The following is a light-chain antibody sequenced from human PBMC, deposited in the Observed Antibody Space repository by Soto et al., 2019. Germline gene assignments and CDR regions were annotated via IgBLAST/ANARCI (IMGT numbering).Light chain of an antibody. V-gene: IGLV2-14*01. J-gene: IGLJ1*01. CDR3: SSYTSSSTLYV. Sequence: QSALTQPASVSGSPGQSITISCTGTSSDVGGYTYVSWYQQHPGKAPKLMIYDVSNLPSGVSTRFSGSKSGNTASLTISGLQAEDEADYYCSSYTSSSTLYVFGTGTKLTVL. CDR1: SSDVGGYTY. CDR2: DVS.